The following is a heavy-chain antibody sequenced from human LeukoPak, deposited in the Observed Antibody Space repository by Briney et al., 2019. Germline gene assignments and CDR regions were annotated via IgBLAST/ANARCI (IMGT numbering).Heavy chain of an antibody. V-gene: IGHV4-59*01. CDR2: IYYSGST. CDR3: ARVVANYYYGMDV. Sequence: SETLSLICTVSGGSISSYYWSWIRQPPGKGLGWIGYIYYSGSTNYNPSLKSRVTISVDTSENQFSLKLSSVTAADTAVYYCARVVANYYYGMDVWGKGTTVTVSS. CDR1: GGSISSYY. D-gene: IGHD5-12*01. J-gene: IGHJ6*04.